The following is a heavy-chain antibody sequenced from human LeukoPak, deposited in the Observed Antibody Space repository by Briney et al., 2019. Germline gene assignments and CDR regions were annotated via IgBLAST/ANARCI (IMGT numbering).Heavy chain of an antibody. J-gene: IGHJ3*02. V-gene: IGHV4-61*02. CDR2: IYTSGST. CDR1: GGSISSGSYF. D-gene: IGHD2-2*03. Sequence: SETLSLTCTVSGGSISSGSYFWSWIRQPAGKGLEWIGRIYTSGSTNYNPSLKSRVTISVDTSKNQFSLKLSSVTAADTAVYYCARDGYCSSTICYDAFDIWGQGTMVTVSS. CDR3: ARDGYCSSTICYDAFDI.